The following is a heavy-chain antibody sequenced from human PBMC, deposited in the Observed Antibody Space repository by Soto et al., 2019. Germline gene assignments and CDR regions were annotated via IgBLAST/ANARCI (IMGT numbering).Heavy chain of an antibody. CDR2: IYYSGST. V-gene: IGHV4-31*03. CDR3: ARDIGITARESYFDY. CDR1: GGSISSGGYY. D-gene: IGHD5-18*01. Sequence: QVQLQESGPGLVKPPQTLSLTCTVSGGSISSGGYYWSWIRQHPGKGLEWIGYIYYSGSTYYNPSLKSRINISVDTSKNHFSLKQSSVTAADTAVYYCARDIGITARESYFDYWGQGTLVTVSS. J-gene: IGHJ4*02.